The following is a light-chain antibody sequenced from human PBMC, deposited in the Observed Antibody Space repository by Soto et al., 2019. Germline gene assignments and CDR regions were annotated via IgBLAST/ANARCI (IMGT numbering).Light chain of an antibody. V-gene: IGKV3-11*01. Sequence: EIVLTQSPATLSLAPGERATLSCRASQSVNNYLAWYQQKPGQPPRLLIYDASNRDTCIPARFSGSGSGTDFTLTISSLEPEDFAVYYSQQRYNWPPITFGQGTRLAIK. CDR1: QSVNNY. CDR2: DAS. J-gene: IGKJ5*01. CDR3: QQRYNWPPIT.